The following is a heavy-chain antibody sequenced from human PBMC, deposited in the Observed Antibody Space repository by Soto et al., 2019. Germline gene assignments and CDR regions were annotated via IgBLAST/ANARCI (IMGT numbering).Heavy chain of an antibody. CDR1: GFTFSNYA. CDR3: AKDPKPNYYDSSGYYDLFDY. V-gene: IGHV3-23*01. J-gene: IGHJ4*02. Sequence: GGSLRLSCAASGFTFSNYAMIWVRQAPGKGLEWVSAISGSGGSTYYADSVKGRFTISRDNSKNTLYLQMNSLRAEDTAVYYCAKDPKPNYYDSSGYYDLFDYWGQGTLVTVSS. CDR2: ISGSGGST. D-gene: IGHD3-22*01.